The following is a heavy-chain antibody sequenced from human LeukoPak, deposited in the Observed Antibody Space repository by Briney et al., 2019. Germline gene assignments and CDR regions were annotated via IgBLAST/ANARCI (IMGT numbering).Heavy chain of an antibody. Sequence: ASVKVSGKASGYTLAGYYMHWARQAPGQGLEWMGWINPNSGGTNYAQKFQGRVTMTRDTSISTAYMELGRLRSDDTAVYYCARAGDYGDYLGAFDIWGQGTMVTVSS. D-gene: IGHD4-17*01. V-gene: IGHV1-2*02. CDR3: ARAGDYGDYLGAFDI. CDR1: GYTLAGYY. CDR2: INPNSGGT. J-gene: IGHJ3*02.